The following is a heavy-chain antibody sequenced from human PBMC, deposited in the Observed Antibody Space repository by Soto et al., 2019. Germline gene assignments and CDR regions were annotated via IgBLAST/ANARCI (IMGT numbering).Heavy chain of an antibody. V-gene: IGHV5-51*01. CDR2: IYPDDSDT. J-gene: IGHJ4*02. CDR3: ARRTYSTSSPFDY. Sequence: RGESLKISCKGSGYSFTSYWIGWVRQMPGKGLEWMGIIYPDDSDTRYSPSFQVQVTISADKSITTAYLQWSSLKASDTAIYYCARRTYSTSSPFDYWGQGTLVTVSS. D-gene: IGHD6-6*01. CDR1: GYSFTSYW.